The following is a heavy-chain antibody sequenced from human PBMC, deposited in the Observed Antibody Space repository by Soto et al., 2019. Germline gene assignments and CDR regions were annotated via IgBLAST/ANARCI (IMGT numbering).Heavy chain of an antibody. Sequence: GGSLRLSCVASGFTFSRYSMNWVRQAPGKGLEWVSYITSSSTTYYADSVKGRFTISRDNAKNSLYLQMNSLRAEDTALYYCARELQDKTDFDYWGQGTLVTVSS. J-gene: IGHJ4*02. CDR2: ITSSSTT. CDR1: GFTFSRYS. CDR3: ARELQDKTDFDY. D-gene: IGHD3-10*01. V-gene: IGHV3-48*01.